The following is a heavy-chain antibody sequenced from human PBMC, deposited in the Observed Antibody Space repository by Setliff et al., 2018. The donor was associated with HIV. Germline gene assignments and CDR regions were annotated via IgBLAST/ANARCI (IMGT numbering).Heavy chain of an antibody. D-gene: IGHD2-2*01. CDR1: GGSFSGYY. CDR3: ARGPAESQMVVVPAAHWYFDL. J-gene: IGHJ2*01. CDR2: INHSGST. V-gene: IGHV4-34*01. Sequence: KPSETLSLTCAVYGGSFSGYYWNWIRQSPGKGLEWICEINHSGSTNYNPSLKSRITISVDTSKKQFSLKLNSVTAADTAVYYCARGPAESQMVVVPAAHWYFDLWGRGPLVTVSS.